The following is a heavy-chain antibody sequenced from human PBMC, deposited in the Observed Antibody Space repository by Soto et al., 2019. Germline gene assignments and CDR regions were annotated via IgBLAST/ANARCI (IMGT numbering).Heavy chain of an antibody. CDR3: AKVSTTHTFGPLDP. Sequence: PXVSLRLSCAASGFTFDDYGMHWVRQAPGKGLEWVSGISWNSGSIGYADSVKGRFIISRDNAKNSLYLQMNNLRPEDTAFYFCAKVSTTHTFGPLDPWGQGTLVTVSS. J-gene: IGHJ5*02. D-gene: IGHD1-1*01. CDR2: ISWNSGSI. CDR1: GFTFDDYG. V-gene: IGHV3-9*01.